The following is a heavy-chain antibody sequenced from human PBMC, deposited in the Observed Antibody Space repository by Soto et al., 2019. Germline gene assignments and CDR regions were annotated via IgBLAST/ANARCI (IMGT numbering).Heavy chain of an antibody. CDR3: AKDGVTYYDFWSGELSLYYFDY. CDR2: ISWNSGSI. Sequence: EVQLVESGGGLVQPGRSLRLSCAASGFTFDDYAMHWVRQAPGKGLEWVSGISWNSGSIGYADSVKGRFTISRDNAKNSLYLQMNSLRAEDTALYYCAKDGVTYYDFWSGELSLYYFDYWGQGTLVTVSS. V-gene: IGHV3-9*01. J-gene: IGHJ4*02. D-gene: IGHD3-3*01. CDR1: GFTFDDYA.